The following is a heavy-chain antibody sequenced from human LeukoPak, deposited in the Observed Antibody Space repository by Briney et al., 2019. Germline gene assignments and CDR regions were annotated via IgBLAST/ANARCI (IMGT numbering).Heavy chain of an antibody. J-gene: IGHJ1*01. V-gene: IGHV3-23*01. CDR1: GFTFTTYA. CDR2: ISGSGGGT. Sequence: GGSLRLSCAASGFTFTTYAMNWVRQAPGKGLEWVAAISGSGGGTDYADSVKGRFTISRDNSKNTLYLQMNSLRAEDTAVYYCAKGEQWLVLYFQHWGQGTLVTVSS. CDR3: AKGEQWLVLYFQH. D-gene: IGHD6-19*01.